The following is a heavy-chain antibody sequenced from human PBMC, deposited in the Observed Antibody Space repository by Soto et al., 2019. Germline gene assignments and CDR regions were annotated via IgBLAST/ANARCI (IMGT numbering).Heavy chain of an antibody. J-gene: IGHJ5*02. CDR1: GFNFSNHW. CDR3: ARESGDWPLNWFDP. Sequence: PRGSLRLSCAASGFNFSNHWMHWVRQRPAEGLVWVSRITNDGKSKAYAESVKGRFAISRDNAKNTLYLQMNGLTAEDTAVYYCARESGDWPLNWFDPWGQGTLVTVSS. D-gene: IGHD2-21*02. V-gene: IGHV3-74*01. CDR2: ITNDGKSK.